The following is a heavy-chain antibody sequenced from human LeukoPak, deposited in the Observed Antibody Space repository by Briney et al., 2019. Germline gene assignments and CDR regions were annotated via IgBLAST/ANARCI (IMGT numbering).Heavy chain of an antibody. CDR3: ARDRSYYSDTGTDY. Sequence: PSQTLSLTCTVSGVSISRGSHYWSWIRQPAGKGLEWIGRIHTIGNTNYSPSLWRRVTISVDTSKNQCSLRLHSVTAADTAVYYCARDRSYYSDTGTDYWGQGALVTVSS. CDR1: GVSISRGSHY. J-gene: IGHJ4*02. V-gene: IGHV4-61*02. D-gene: IGHD3-22*01. CDR2: IHTIGNT.